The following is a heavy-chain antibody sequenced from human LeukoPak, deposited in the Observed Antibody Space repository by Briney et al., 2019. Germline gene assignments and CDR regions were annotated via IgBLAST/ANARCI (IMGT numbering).Heavy chain of an antibody. CDR1: GLTASSTF. Sequence: GGPLRPSCAASGLTASSTFMSWARKAQGKGLEWAPIIYSGGTTHYPDSVKGRFTISRDNSKNTLYLQMDSLRVGDTAIYYCARNTDYYGSGTYGYFDRWGRGTLVTVSS. CDR3: ARNTDYYGSGTYGYFDR. J-gene: IGHJ2*01. D-gene: IGHD3-10*01. CDR2: IYSGGTT. V-gene: IGHV3-53*01.